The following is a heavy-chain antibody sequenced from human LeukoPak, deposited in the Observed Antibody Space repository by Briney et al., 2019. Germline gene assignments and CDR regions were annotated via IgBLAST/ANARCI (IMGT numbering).Heavy chain of an antibody. CDR3: ARGKMYYYDSSGYDFDY. D-gene: IGHD3-22*01. CDR1: GFTFSNYW. CDR2: IYSGGST. V-gene: IGHV3-53*01. J-gene: IGHJ4*02. Sequence: QAGGSLRLSCVASGFTFSNYWMSWVRQAPGKGLEWVSVIYSGGSTYYADSVKGRFTISRDNSKNTLYLQMNSLRAEDTAVYYCARGKMYYYDSSGYDFDYWGQGTLVTVSS.